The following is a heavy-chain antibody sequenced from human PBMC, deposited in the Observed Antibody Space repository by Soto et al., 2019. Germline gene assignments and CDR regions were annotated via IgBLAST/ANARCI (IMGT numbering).Heavy chain of an antibody. CDR2: ISYDGSNK. Sequence: QVQLVESGGGGVQPGRSLRLSCAASGFTFSSYGMHWVRQAPGKGLEWVAVISYDGSNKYYADSVKGRFTISRDNSKNTLYLQMNSLRAEDTAVYYCAKGYDFWSGYFSWFDPWGQGTLVTVSS. V-gene: IGHV3-30*18. D-gene: IGHD3-3*01. CDR1: GFTFSSYG. CDR3: AKGYDFWSGYFSWFDP. J-gene: IGHJ5*02.